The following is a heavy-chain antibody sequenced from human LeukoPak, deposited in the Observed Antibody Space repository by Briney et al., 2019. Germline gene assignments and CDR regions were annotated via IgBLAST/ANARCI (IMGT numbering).Heavy chain of an antibody. CDR1: GFTFSNAW. V-gene: IGHV3-15*01. Sequence: GGSLRLPCAASGFTFSNAWMSWVRQAPGKGLEWVGRIKSKADGGTTDYTAPVKGRFTISRDDSKSTLYLQMNSLKTEDTAVYYCTTYYGSGSYYFYFDYWGQGTLVTVSS. D-gene: IGHD3-10*01. CDR2: IKSKADGGTT. CDR3: TTYYGSGSYYFYFDY. J-gene: IGHJ4*02.